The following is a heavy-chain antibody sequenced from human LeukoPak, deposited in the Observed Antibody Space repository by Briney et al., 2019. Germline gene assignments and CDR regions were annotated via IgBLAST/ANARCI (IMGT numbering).Heavy chain of an antibody. CDR3: ARSQSLGY. J-gene: IGHJ4*02. V-gene: IGHV3-23*01. CDR2: ISDSGGAT. CDR1: GFTFSTYA. D-gene: IGHD1-26*01. Sequence: PGGSLRLSCAASGFTFSTYAMSWVRQAPGKGLEWVSGISDSGGATYYADSVKGRFTISRDNSKNTLYLQMNSLRAEDTAVYYCARSQSLGYWGQGTLVTVSS.